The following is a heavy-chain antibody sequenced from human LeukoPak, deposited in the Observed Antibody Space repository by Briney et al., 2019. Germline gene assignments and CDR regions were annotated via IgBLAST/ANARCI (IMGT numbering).Heavy chain of an antibody. CDR2: IKSKTDGGTT. V-gene: IGHV3-15*01. CDR3: TTDLIVVVPAAV. D-gene: IGHD2-2*01. Sequence: PGGSLRLSCAASGFTFSNAWMSWVRQAPGKGLEWVGRIKSKTDGGTTDYAAPVKGRFTISRDDSKNTLYLQMNSLKTEDTAVYYCTTDLIVVVPAAVWGQGTLVTVSS. CDR1: GFTFSNAW. J-gene: IGHJ4*02.